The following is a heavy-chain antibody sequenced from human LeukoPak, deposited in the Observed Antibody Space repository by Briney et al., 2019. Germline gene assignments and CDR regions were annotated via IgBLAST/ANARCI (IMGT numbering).Heavy chain of an antibody. D-gene: IGHD3-22*01. CDR3: ARKENVYYPFDY. Sequence: PSDTLSLTCAVSGYSITSSSWWGWIRQPPGKGLEWIGYIYHSGTTYYNPSLQSRVTMSVDTSKNQFSLKLSSVTAVDTAVYYWARKENVYYPFDYWGQGTLVTVSS. V-gene: IGHV4-28*01. J-gene: IGHJ4*02. CDR2: IYHSGTT. CDR1: GYSITSSSW.